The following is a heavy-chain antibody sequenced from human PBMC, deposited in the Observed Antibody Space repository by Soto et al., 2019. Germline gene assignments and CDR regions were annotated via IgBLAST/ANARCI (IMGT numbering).Heavy chain of an antibody. Sequence: QLQLQESGSRLVKPSQTLSLTCAVSGGSISGGGFSWSWIRQPPGKGLEWIGYILHTGGTQYNPSPKSRVSMSVDKSKNQFPLHLTSVTAADTAVYYCARLQFGEGFDYWGQGALVTVSS. CDR2: ILHTGGT. J-gene: IGHJ4*02. CDR3: ARLQFGEGFDY. D-gene: IGHD3-10*01. V-gene: IGHV4-30-2*01. CDR1: GGSISGGGFS.